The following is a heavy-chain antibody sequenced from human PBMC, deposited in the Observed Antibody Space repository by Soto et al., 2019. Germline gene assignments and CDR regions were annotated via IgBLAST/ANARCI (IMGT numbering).Heavy chain of an antibody. CDR1: GGSITSDY. Sequence: SETLSLTCTVSGGSITSDYWSWIRQPPGKGLEWIGFIYYRGSTNYNPSLKSRVTISVDTSRNQFSLKLSSVTAADTALYYCARTDFVVATFDFWGQGTLVPVSS. J-gene: IGHJ4*02. CDR2: IYYRGST. CDR3: ARTDFVVATFDF. V-gene: IGHV4-59*01. D-gene: IGHD2-15*01.